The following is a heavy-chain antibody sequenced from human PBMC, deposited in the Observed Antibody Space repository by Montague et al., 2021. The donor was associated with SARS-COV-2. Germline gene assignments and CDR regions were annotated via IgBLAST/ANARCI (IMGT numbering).Heavy chain of an antibody. CDR3: ARESRSLDAFDI. J-gene: IGHJ3*02. CDR1: GGSMNSYD. V-gene: IGHV4-59*01. Sequence: SETLSLTCTVSGGSMNSYDWSWIRQSPGKGLEWIGYIFNIGDTDYNPSLKSRATISRDTSKNQFSLKLTSVTAADTAVYYCARESRSLDAFDIWGQGTMITVSS. CDR2: IFNIGDT.